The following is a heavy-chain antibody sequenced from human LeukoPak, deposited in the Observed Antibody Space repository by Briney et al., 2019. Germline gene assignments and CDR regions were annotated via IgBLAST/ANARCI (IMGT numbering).Heavy chain of an antibody. D-gene: IGHD3-10*01. V-gene: IGHV1-69*06. CDR2: IIPIFGTA. Sequence: GSSVKVSCKASGGTFSSYAISWVRQAPGQGLEWMGGIIPIFGTANYAQKFQGRVTITADKSTSTAYMELSSLRSEDTAVYYCARTTYYYGSGSYYTQDYYYYGMDVWGKGTTVTVSS. J-gene: IGHJ6*04. CDR1: GGTFSSYA. CDR3: ARTTYYYGSGSYYTQDYYYYGMDV.